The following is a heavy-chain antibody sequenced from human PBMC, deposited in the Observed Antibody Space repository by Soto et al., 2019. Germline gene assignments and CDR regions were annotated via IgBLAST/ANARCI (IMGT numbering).Heavy chain of an antibody. D-gene: IGHD6-13*01. J-gene: IGHJ4*02. CDR1: GYTFTTYG. Sequence: QVQLVQSGAEVKKPGASVRVSCKASGYTFTTYGVHWVRQAPGQRLEWMGWINPGKGYTKYSQKFQGRVTITRDTSASTDYMELSSLRSEDTAVYYCARDNGQRLVLDNWGQGTLVTVSS. CDR3: ARDNGQRLVLDN. V-gene: IGHV1-3*01. CDR2: INPGKGYT.